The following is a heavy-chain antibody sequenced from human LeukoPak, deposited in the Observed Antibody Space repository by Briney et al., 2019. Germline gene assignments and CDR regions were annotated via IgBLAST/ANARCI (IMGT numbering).Heavy chain of an antibody. Sequence: SETLSLTCTVSGGSISSHYWSWIRQPPGKGLEWIGYIYYSGSTNYNPSLKSRVTLSVDTSKNQFSLKPSSVTAADTAVYYCARGTGDSSGYYLYYYMDVWGKGTTVTVSS. V-gene: IGHV4-59*11. CDR3: ARGTGDSSGYYLYYYMDV. J-gene: IGHJ6*03. D-gene: IGHD3-22*01. CDR2: IYYSGST. CDR1: GGSISSHY.